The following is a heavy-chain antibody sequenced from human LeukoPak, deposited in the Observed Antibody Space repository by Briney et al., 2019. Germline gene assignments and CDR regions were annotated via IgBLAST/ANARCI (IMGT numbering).Heavy chain of an antibody. CDR3: ARGHYDILTGYYTDDY. D-gene: IGHD3-9*01. V-gene: IGHV3-30*04. Sequence: GGSLRLSCAASEFTFSSYAMHWVRQAPGKGLEWVAVISYDGSNKYYADSVKGRFTISRDNSKNTLYLQMNSLRAEDTAVYYCARGHYDILTGYYTDDYWGQGTLVTVSS. CDR2: ISYDGSNK. CDR1: EFTFSSYA. J-gene: IGHJ4*02.